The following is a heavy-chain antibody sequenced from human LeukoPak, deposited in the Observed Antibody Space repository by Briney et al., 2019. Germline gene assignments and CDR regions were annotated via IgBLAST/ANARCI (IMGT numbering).Heavy chain of an antibody. CDR2: VHYSGGS. J-gene: IGHJ4*02. Sequence: SETLSLTCTVSGGSISSSTYYWGWIRQSPGKGLEWIGSVHYSGGSYYNPSLKSRVTISVDTSKNQFSLKLSSVTAADTALYYCAKDPTTTVVTYFDYWGQGTLVTVSS. D-gene: IGHD4-23*01. V-gene: IGHV4-39*07. CDR1: GGSISSSTYY. CDR3: AKDPTTTVVTYFDY.